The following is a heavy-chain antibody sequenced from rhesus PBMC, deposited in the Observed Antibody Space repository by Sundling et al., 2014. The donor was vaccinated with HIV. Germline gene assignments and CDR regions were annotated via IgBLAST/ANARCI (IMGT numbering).Heavy chain of an antibody. D-gene: IGHD3-3*01. Sequence: QVQLVQSGAEVKKPGASVKVSCKASGFTFGSYAINWVRQAPGQGLEWMGVIIPLVGITNYAEKFQGRVTITADTSTSTAYMELSSLRSEDTAVYYCARGLRNRRTGYYPGLDSWGQGVVVTVSP. CDR1: GFTFGSYA. CDR2: IIPLVGIT. V-gene: IGHV1-198*02. CDR3: ARGLRNRRTGYYPGLDS. J-gene: IGHJ6*01.